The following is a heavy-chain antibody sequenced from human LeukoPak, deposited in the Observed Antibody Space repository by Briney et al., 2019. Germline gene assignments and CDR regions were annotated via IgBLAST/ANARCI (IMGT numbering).Heavy chain of an antibody. Sequence: GGSLRLSCAASGFTLSSSTMSWLRQAPGKGLEWVSAINSGGGTTSAESVKGRFAISRDDSKNTLYLQMNSLRAEDTAVYYCAKGTDGAGSYRPFDYWGQGTLVTVSS. CDR3: AKGTDGAGSYRPFDY. CDR2: INSGGGTT. CDR1: GFTLSSST. J-gene: IGHJ4*02. V-gene: IGHV3-23*01. D-gene: IGHD3-10*01.